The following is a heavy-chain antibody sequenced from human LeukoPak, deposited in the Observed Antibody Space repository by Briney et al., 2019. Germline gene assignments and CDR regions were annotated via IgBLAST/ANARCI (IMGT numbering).Heavy chain of an antibody. D-gene: IGHD1-20*01. Sequence: SETLSLTCTVSGGSISSSSYYWGWIRQPPGKGLEWIGSIYYSGNTYYNPSLKSRVTISVDTSKNQFSLKLSSVTAADTAVYYCARLLTGTTSYWGQGTLVTVSS. V-gene: IGHV4-39*07. CDR3: ARLLTGTTSY. J-gene: IGHJ4*02. CDR1: GGSISSSSYY. CDR2: IYYSGNT.